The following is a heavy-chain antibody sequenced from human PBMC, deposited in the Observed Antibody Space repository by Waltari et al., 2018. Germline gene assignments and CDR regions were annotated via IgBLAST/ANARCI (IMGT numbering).Heavy chain of an antibody. CDR1: GVSFRGHY. Sequence: QVQLQQWGAGLLTPSETLSLTCAVYGVSFRGHYWTWSPQPPGKGAEWVGAINHSGSTNYNPSRKSRVTRAVDTSTIQFYLKLSSVTAADTAVYYCARRVNRVRSLTIDYWGQGTLVTVSS. CDR3: ARRVNRVRSLTIDY. J-gene: IGHJ4*02. CDR2: INHSGST. V-gene: IGHV4-34*01. D-gene: IGHD2-21*01.